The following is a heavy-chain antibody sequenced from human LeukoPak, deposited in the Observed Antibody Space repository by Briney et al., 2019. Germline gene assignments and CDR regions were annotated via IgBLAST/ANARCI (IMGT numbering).Heavy chain of an antibody. J-gene: IGHJ6*03. Sequence: PSETLSLTCTVSGGSIGTYYWSWVRHSPGTGLEWIGYIYVTGTRYNPYLQSRVTISVDRSRYQFFLKMTSVTAADTAVYYCARHIGGGIEDMDVWGRGTKVTVSS. CDR2: IYVTGT. V-gene: IGHV4-59*08. CDR3: ARHIGGGIEDMDV. D-gene: IGHD3-16*02. CDR1: GGSIGTYY.